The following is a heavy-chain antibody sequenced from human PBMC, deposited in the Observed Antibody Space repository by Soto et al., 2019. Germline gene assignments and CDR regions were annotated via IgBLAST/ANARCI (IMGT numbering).Heavy chain of an antibody. CDR3: ARSAPLYGSGSYYNFLPFDY. J-gene: IGHJ4*02. CDR1: GGTFSSYT. D-gene: IGHD3-10*01. Sequence: GASVKVSCKASGGTFSSYTISWVRQAPGQGLEWMGRIIPILGIANYAQKFQGRVTITADKSTSTAYMELSSLRSEDTAVYYCARSAPLYGSGSYYNFLPFDYWGPGTLVTVSS. CDR2: IIPILGIA. V-gene: IGHV1-69*02.